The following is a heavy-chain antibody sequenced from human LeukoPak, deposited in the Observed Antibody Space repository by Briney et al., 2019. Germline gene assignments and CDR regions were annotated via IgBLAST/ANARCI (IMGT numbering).Heavy chain of an antibody. J-gene: IGHJ4*02. CDR2: INHSGST. Sequence: PSETLSLTCTVSGGSISSGSYYWSWIRQPPGKGLEWIGEINHSGSTNYNPSLKSRVTISVDTSKNQFSLKLSSVTAADTAVYYCASTPNYDSSGYYFDYWGQGTLVTVSS. D-gene: IGHD3-22*01. CDR3: ASTPNYDSSGYYFDY. V-gene: IGHV4-39*07. CDR1: GGSISSGSYY.